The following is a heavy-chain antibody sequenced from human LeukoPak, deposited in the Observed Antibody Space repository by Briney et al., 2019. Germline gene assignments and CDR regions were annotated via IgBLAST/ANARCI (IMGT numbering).Heavy chain of an antibody. CDR2: INPNSGGT. CDR3: ARGQSYDSSGYYRLLP. V-gene: IGHV1-2*02. D-gene: IGHD3-22*01. CDR1: GDTFTGYY. J-gene: IGHJ4*02. Sequence: ASVKVSCKASGDTFTGYYMHWVRQAPGQGLEWMGWINPNSGGTNYAQKFQGRVTRTRDTSISTAYMELSRLRSDDTAVYYCARGQSYDSSGYYRLLPWGQGTLVTVSS.